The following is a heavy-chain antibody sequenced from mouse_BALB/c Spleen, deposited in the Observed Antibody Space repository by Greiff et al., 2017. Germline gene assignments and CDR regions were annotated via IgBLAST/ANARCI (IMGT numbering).Heavy chain of an antibody. CDR1: GYAFTNYL. V-gene: IGHV1-54*01. J-gene: IGHJ4*01. Sequence: QVQLKQSGAELVRPGTSVKVSCKASGYAFTNYLIEWVKQRPGQGLEWIGVINPGSGGTNYNEKFKGKATLTADKSSSTAYMQLSSLTSDDSAVYFCARRKNRYDYAMDYWGQGTSVTVSS. CDR3: ARRKNRYDYAMDY. D-gene: IGHD2-14*01. CDR2: INPGSGGT.